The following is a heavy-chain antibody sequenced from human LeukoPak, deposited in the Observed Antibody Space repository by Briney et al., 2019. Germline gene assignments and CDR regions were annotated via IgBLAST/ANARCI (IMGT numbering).Heavy chain of an antibody. CDR3: ASQNWMTD. D-gene: IGHD1-1*01. J-gene: IGHJ4*02. Sequence: GGPLRLFCAASGFIFSTYNMNWLRQAPGKGLEWISYINADSSTIQYADSVKGRFTISRDNAKNSLYPQMNSLRAEDTAVYYCASQNWMTDWGQGTLVTVSS. CDR2: INADSSTI. CDR1: GFIFSTYN. V-gene: IGHV3-48*01.